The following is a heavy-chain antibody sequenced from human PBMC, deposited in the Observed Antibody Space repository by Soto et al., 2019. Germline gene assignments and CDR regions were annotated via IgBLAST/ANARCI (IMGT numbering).Heavy chain of an antibody. Sequence: GGSLRLSCAASGFTFSSYAMSWVRQAPGKGLEWVSSISTSGGSTYYADSVKGRFTISRDNAKNSLYLQMNSLRAEDTAVYYCAREWYDFWSGYYRGSRGHDYWGQGTLVTVSS. J-gene: IGHJ4*02. CDR2: ISTSGGST. D-gene: IGHD3-3*01. CDR1: GFTFSSYA. V-gene: IGHV3-23*01. CDR3: AREWYDFWSGYYRGSRGHDY.